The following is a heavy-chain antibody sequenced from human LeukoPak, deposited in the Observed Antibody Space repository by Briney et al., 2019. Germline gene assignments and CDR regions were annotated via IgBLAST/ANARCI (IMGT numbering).Heavy chain of an antibody. V-gene: IGHV4-31*03. D-gene: IGHD4-23*01. CDR1: GGSISSGAYH. J-gene: IGHJ4*02. CDR3: ARDFGGYYYFDY. CDR2: IYYSGST. Sequence: SQALSLTCTVSGGSISSGAYHWSCLRPHPGKGLEWIGYIYYSGSTYYNPSLKSRVTISVDTSKNQFSLKLSSVTAADTAVYYCARDFGGYYYFDYWGQGTLVTVSS.